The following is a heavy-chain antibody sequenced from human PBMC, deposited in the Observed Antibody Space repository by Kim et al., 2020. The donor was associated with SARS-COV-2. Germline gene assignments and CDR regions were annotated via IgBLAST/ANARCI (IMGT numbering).Heavy chain of an antibody. V-gene: IGHV3-72*01. J-gene: IGHJ4*01. D-gene: IGHD1-26*01. CDR2: TRNKANSFTT. Sequence: GGSLRLSCAASGFSLSDHYMDWVRQAPGKGLEWLGRTRNKANSFTTEYAASVKGIFIISRDDSKNSLYLQMNSLKSEDTSMYYCTRLGVVGANAIVYWG. CDR3: TRLGVVGANAIVY. CDR1: GFSLSDHY.